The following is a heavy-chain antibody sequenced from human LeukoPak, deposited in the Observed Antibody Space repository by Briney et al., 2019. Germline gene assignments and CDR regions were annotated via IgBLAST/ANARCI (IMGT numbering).Heavy chain of an antibody. CDR2: LIPISGTT. V-gene: IGHV1-69*13. CDR3: ARDNDYGDYGVYYYYYYYMDV. D-gene: IGHD4-17*01. CDR1: GGTFSSYA. J-gene: IGHJ6*03. Sequence: SVTLSYKASGGTFSSYAISWVRKAPGQGLKWMGGLIPISGTTIYAQKFQGRVTNTAYVTTITAYMELRSLRSDDTAVYYGARDNDYGDYGVYYYYYYYMDVWGKETTVTVSS.